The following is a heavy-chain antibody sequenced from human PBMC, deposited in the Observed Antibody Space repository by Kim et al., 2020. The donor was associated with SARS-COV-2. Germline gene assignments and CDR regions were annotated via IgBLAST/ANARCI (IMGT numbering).Heavy chain of an antibody. CDR3: ARGSFGSYYFDY. Sequence: SNPSLSRRVPLSADTSKTQFSLKLSSVTAADTAVYYCARGSFGSYYFDYWGQGTLVTVSS. D-gene: IGHD1-26*01. V-gene: IGHV4-59*09. J-gene: IGHJ4*02.